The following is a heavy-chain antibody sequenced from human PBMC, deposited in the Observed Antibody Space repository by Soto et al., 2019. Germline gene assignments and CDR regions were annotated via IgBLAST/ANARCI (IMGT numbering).Heavy chain of an antibody. CDR3: SRDDSDWFFN. D-gene: IGHD3-9*01. CDR1: GFTFNSFT. Sequence: GGSLRLSCAASGFTFNSFTMHWVRQAPGKGLEWVAVISHDGSHKYSADSVKGRFTISRDDSKKTAYLQMNNLESEDTAVYYCSRDDSDWFFNWGRGTLVTVSS. CDR2: ISHDGSHK. J-gene: IGHJ4*02. V-gene: IGHV3-30-3*01.